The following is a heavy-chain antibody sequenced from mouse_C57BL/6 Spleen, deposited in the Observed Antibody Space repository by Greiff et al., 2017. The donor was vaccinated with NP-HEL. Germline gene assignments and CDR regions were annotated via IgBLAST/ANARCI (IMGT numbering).Heavy chain of an antibody. CDR2: IDPSDSET. Sequence: PLQQPVAELVRPGSSVQLSFPSSCSTFPSSCLPFFTPLPIPCLSWIGNIDPSDSETHYNQKFKDKATLTVDKSSSTAYMQLSSLTSEDSAVYYCARRLTTVVDYWYFDVWGTGTTVTVSS. CDR3: ARRLTTVVDYWYFDV. CDR1: CSTFPSSC. J-gene: IGHJ1*03. D-gene: IGHD1-1*01. V-gene: IGHV1-52*01.